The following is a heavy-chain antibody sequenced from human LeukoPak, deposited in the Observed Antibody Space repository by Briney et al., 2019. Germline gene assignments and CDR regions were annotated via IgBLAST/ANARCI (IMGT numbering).Heavy chain of an antibody. CDR1: GGSISSYY. D-gene: IGHD2-8*02. CDR3: ARHGTVAGPFQH. Sequence: SETLSLTCTVSGGSISSYYWSWIRQPPGKALEWIGYIYCSGTTNYNPSLKSRVTMSVDTSKNQFSLKLSSTTAADTAVYYCARHGTVAGPFQHWGQGTLVAVSS. CDR2: IYCSGTT. J-gene: IGHJ1*01. V-gene: IGHV4-59*08.